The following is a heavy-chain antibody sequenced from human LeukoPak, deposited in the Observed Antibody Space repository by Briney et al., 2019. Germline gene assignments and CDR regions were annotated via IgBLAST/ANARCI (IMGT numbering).Heavy chain of an antibody. Sequence: SETLSLTCAVYGGSFSGYYWSWIRQPAGKGLEWIGRIYTSGTTSYNPSLKSRVTMSVDTSKNQFSLKLSSVTAADTAEYYCARDDILTGYYYGNWFDPWGQGTLVTVSS. D-gene: IGHD3-9*01. CDR1: GGSFSGYY. CDR3: ARDDILTGYYYGNWFDP. V-gene: IGHV4-4*07. J-gene: IGHJ5*02. CDR2: IYTSGTT.